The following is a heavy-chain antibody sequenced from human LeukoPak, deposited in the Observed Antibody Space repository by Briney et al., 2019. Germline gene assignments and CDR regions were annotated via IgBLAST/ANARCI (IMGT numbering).Heavy chain of an antibody. CDR2: INPNSGGT. V-gene: IGHV1-2*02. D-gene: IGHD4-17*01. Sequence: GASVKVSCKTSGYTFTAYYMHWVRQAPGQGLEWMGWINPNSGGTNYAQKFQGRVTMTRDTSISTAYMELSRLRSDDTAVYYCARERTTVTMPNLRPQYYFDYWGQGTLVTVSS. J-gene: IGHJ4*02. CDR1: GYTFTAYY. CDR3: ARERTTVTMPNLRPQYYFDY.